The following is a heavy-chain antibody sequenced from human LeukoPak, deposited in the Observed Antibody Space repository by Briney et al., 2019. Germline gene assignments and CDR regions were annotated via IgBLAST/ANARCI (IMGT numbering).Heavy chain of an antibody. CDR2: IKQDGSEK. CDR3: ARSNWNLDY. D-gene: IGHD1-20*01. Sequence: GGSLRLSCAASGFTFSHYWMTWVRQAPGKGLEWVANIKQDGSEKHYVDSVKGRFTTSRDNAKNSLYLQMNSLRDEDTAVYYCARSNWNLDYWGQGTLVTVSS. CDR1: GFTFSHYW. V-gene: IGHV3-7*01. J-gene: IGHJ4*02.